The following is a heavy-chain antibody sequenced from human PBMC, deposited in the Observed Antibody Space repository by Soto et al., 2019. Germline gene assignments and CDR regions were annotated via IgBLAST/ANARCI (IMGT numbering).Heavy chain of an antibody. CDR1: GESITGYY. D-gene: IGHD1-26*01. Sequence: SETLSLTCTVSGESITGYYWNWIRQPAGEGLEWIGRVYSSGSTNYNPSLKSRVTMSVDTSKNQFSLRLTSVTAADTAIYYCVRGESQWDPTWYFDLWGRGTLVTVSS. CDR3: VRGESQWDPTWYFDL. V-gene: IGHV4-4*07. CDR2: VYSSGST. J-gene: IGHJ2*01.